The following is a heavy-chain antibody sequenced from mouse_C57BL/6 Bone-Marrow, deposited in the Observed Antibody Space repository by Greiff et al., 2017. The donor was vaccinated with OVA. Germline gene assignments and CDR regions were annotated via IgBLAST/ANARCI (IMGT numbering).Heavy chain of an antibody. J-gene: IGHJ1*03. V-gene: IGHV1-55*01. CDR3: ARMGSDHFFLWYFDV. Sequence: QVQLQQPGAELVKPGASVKMSCKASGYTFTSYWITWVKQRPGQGLEWIGDIYPGSGSTNYNEKFKSKATLTVDTSSSTAYMQLSSLTSEDSAVYYGARMGSDHFFLWYFDVWGTGTTVTVSS. CDR2: IYPGSGST. D-gene: IGHD1-1*01. CDR1: GYTFTSYW.